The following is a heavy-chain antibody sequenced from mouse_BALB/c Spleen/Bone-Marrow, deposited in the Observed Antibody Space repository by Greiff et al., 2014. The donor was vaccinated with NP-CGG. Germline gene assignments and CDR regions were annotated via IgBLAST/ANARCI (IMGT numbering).Heavy chain of an antibody. CDR1: GFNIKDTY. J-gene: IGHJ2*01. CDR3: ARYRLGTYFDY. CDR2: IGPANVNT. D-gene: IGHD2-14*01. Sequence: VQLKQSGAELVKPGASVKLSCTASGFNIKDTYIHWVKQRPEQGLEWIGRIGPANVNTKYDPKFQGKATITADTSSNTAYLQLSSLTSEDTAVYYCARYRLGTYFDYWGQGTTLTVSS. V-gene: IGHV14-3*02.